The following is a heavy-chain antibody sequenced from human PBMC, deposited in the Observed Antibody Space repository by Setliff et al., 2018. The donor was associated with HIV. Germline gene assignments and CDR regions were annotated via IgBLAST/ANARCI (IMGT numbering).Heavy chain of an antibody. Sequence: ASVKVSCKASGYTFTSDYIHWVRQAPGQGLEWMGWISVHNGNTNYAQKLQGRVTMTTDTSTTTGYMELRSLRSDDTAIYYCARGSYFDYWGQGTLVTVSS. CDR3: ARGSYFDY. V-gene: IGHV1-18*04. CDR1: GYTFTSDY. J-gene: IGHJ4*02. CDR2: ISVHNGNT.